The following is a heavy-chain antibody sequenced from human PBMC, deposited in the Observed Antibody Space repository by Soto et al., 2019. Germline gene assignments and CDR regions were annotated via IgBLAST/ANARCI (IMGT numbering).Heavy chain of an antibody. CDR1: GFTFSSYS. D-gene: IGHD2-15*01. V-gene: IGHV3-48*02. J-gene: IGHJ5*02. Sequence: GGSLRLSCAASGFTFSSYSMNWVRQAPGKGLEWVSYISSSSSTIYYADSVKGRFTISRDNAKNSLYLQMNSLRDEDTAVYYSPRLHGGSGYPTHIVHTWFDPWGQRTLVTVSS. CDR2: ISSSSSTI. CDR3: PRLHGGSGYPTHIVHTWFDP.